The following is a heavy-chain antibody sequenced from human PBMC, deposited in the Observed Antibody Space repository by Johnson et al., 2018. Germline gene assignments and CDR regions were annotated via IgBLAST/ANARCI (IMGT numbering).Heavy chain of an antibody. D-gene: IGHD6-13*01. CDR2: TYYSSKWYN. CDR1: GDSVSSNSAA. CDR3: ARVLSAAGTRAFDI. Sequence: QVQLQESGPGLVKXSQTLSLTCAISGDSVSSNSAAWNWVRQSPSRGLEWLGRTYYSSKWYNDYAVSVESRISIYPATSKNQFSLQLNSGTPEDTAVYYCARVLSAAGTRAFDIWGQGTMVTVSS. V-gene: IGHV6-1*01. J-gene: IGHJ3*02.